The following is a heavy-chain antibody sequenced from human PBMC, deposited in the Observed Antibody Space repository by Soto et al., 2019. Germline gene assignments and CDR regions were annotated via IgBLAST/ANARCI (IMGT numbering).Heavy chain of an antibody. CDR3: AKEYHSGLYYFDY. D-gene: IGHD6-19*01. CDR2: ISGSGGSP. J-gene: IGHJ4*02. V-gene: IGHV3-23*01. Sequence: EVQLLESGGGLVQPGGSLRLSCAASGFTFSNYAMNWVRQAPGKGLEWVSTISGSGGSPYYADSVKGRFTISRDNSKNSLYMQMNGLRAGDSDIYYCAKEYHSGLYYFDYWGQGTLVTVSS. CDR1: GFTFSNYA.